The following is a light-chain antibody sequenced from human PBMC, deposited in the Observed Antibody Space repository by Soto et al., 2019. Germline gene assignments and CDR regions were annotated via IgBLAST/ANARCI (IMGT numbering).Light chain of an antibody. CDR2: KAS. V-gene: IGKV1-5*03. CDR1: QSISNW. CDR3: QQYDIGTT. J-gene: IGKJ1*01. Sequence: DIQMTQSPSTLSASVGDKVTIACRASQSISNWLAWYQQKPGKAPKLLIYKASDLESGVPSRFSGSGSGTEFTLTINSLQPDDFATYYCQQYDIGTTFGQGTNVEIK.